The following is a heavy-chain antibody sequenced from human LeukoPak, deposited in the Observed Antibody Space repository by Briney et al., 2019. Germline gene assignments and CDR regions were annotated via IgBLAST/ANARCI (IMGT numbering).Heavy chain of an antibody. V-gene: IGHV6-1*01. CDR2: TYYRSKWYN. CDR3: ARRGQWLVLRAFDI. Sequence: SQTLSLTCAISGDSVSSNSAAWNWIRQSPSRGLEWLGRTYYRSKWYNDYAVSVKSRITINPDTSKNQSYLQLNSVTPEDTAVYYCARRGQWLVLRAFDIWGQGTMVTVSS. D-gene: IGHD6-19*01. J-gene: IGHJ3*02. CDR1: GDSVSSNSAA.